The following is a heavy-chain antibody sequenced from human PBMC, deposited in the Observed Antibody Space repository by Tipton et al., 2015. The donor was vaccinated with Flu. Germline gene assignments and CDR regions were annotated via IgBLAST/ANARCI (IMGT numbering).Heavy chain of an antibody. CDR1: GYSISSGYY. V-gene: IGHV4-38-2*01. CDR3: AGPGSGDYGSVDY. J-gene: IGHJ4*02. CDR2: IYHSGST. D-gene: IGHD4-17*01. Sequence: TLSLTCAVSGYSISSGYYWGWIRQPPGKGLEWIGSIYHSGSTYYNPSPKSRVTISVDTSKNQFSLKLSSVTAADTAVYYCAGPGSGDYGSVDYWGQGTLVTVSS.